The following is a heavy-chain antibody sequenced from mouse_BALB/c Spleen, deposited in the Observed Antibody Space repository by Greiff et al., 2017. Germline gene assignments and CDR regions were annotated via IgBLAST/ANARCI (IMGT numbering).Heavy chain of an antibody. CDR2: ISSGSSTI. J-gene: IGHJ3*01. D-gene: IGHD2-1*01. CDR3: ARSMSGGYGNLFAY. Sequence: EVQGVESGGGLVQPGGSRKLSCAASGFTFSSFGMHWVRQAPEKGLEWVAYISSGSSTIYYADTVKGRFTISRDNPKNTLFLQMTSLRSEDTAMYYCARSMSGGYGNLFAYWGLGTLVTVSA. CDR1: GFTFSSFG. V-gene: IGHV5-17*02.